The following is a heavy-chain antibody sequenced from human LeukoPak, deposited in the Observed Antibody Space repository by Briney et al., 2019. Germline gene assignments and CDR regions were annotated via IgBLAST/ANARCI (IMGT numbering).Heavy chain of an antibody. D-gene: IGHD2-15*01. Sequence: GGSLRLSCAASGFTFSSYGMHWVRQAPGKGLEWVAFIRYDGSNKYYADSVKGRFTISRDNSKNSLYLQMNSLRAEDTAVYYCARVLRYCSGGNCYSGGLGYMDVWGKGTTVTISS. CDR1: GFTFSSYG. V-gene: IGHV3-30*02. J-gene: IGHJ6*03. CDR3: ARVLRYCSGGNCYSGGLGYMDV. CDR2: IRYDGSNK.